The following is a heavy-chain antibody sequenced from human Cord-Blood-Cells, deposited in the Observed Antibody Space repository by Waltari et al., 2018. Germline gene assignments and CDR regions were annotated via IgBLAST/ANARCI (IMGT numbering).Heavy chain of an antibody. CDR1: GGSFSGYY. J-gene: IGHJ5*02. V-gene: IGHV4-34*01. D-gene: IGHD6-6*01. Sequence: QVQLQQWGAGLLKPSEPLSLTCAVYGGSFSGYYWSWIRQPPGKGLEWIGEINHSGSTNYNPSLKSRVTISVDTSKNQFSLKLSSVTAADTAVYYCARASIPASSSNWFDPWGQGTLVTVSS. CDR3: ARASIPASSSNWFDP. CDR2: INHSGST.